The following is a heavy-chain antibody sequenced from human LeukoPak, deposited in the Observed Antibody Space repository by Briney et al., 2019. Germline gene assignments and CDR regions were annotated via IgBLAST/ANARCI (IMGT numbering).Heavy chain of an antibody. Sequence: PGRSLRLSCAASGFTFSSYAMHWVRQAPGKGLEWVAVISYDGSNKYYADSAKGRFTISRDNSKNTLYLQMNSLRAEDTAVYYCARDTSRGAERYFDYWGQGTLVTVSS. V-gene: IGHV3-30-3*01. CDR2: ISYDGSNK. CDR1: GFTFSSYA. D-gene: IGHD3-16*01. J-gene: IGHJ4*02. CDR3: ARDTSRGAERYFDY.